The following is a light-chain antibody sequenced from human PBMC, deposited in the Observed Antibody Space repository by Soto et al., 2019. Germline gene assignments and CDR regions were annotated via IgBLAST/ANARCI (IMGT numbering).Light chain of an antibody. V-gene: IGLV2-14*01. J-gene: IGLJ3*02. CDR1: SSDVGGYNY. Sequence: QLVLTQPASVSGSPGQSITLSCTGTSSDVGGYNYVSWYQQHPGKAPKLMIYDVTNRPSGVSNRFSGSKSGNTASLTISGLQAEDEADYFCTSYTRTNTLVFGGGTKLTVL. CDR2: DVT. CDR3: TSYTRTNTLV.